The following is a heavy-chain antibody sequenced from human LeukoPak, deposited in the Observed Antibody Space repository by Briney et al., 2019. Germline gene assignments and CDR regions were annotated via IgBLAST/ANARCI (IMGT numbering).Heavy chain of an antibody. D-gene: IGHD3-10*02. J-gene: IGHJ6*04. CDR1: GFTFSSYG. CDR2: LSDSGGST. Sequence: GGYLRLSCAASGFTFSSYGMSWVRQAPGKGLEWVSALSDSGGSTFYADSVKGRFTISRDNSKNTLYLQLNRLRAEDTAVYYCAELGITMIGGVWGKGTTVTISS. V-gene: IGHV3-23*01. CDR3: AELGITMIGGV.